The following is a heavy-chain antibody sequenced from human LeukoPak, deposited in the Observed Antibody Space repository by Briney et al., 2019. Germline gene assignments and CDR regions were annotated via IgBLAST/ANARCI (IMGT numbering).Heavy chain of an antibody. CDR1: GFSFSDYY. Sequence: PGGSLRLSCAASGFSFSDYYMTWIRQAPGKALEWVSYISYSSTYTNYADSVKGRFTISRDNAKNSLYLQMNNLRAEDTAVYYCARQSRDGSKTRGYYFDYWGQGTLVTVSS. D-gene: IGHD3-10*01. CDR3: ARQSRDGSKTRGYYFDY. V-gene: IGHV3-11*03. CDR2: ISYSSTYT. J-gene: IGHJ4*02.